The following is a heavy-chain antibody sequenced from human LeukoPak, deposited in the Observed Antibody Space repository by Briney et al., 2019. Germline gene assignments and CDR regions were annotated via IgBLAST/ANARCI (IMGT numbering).Heavy chain of an antibody. D-gene: IGHD2-15*01. CDR3: ARPARLYCSGGSCYAGYYGMDV. J-gene: IGHJ6*02. CDR1: GITFSRYG. Sequence: AGGSLRLSCAASGITFSRYGMHWVRQAPGKGLEWVAFIRYDGSNKYYADSVKGRFTISRDNSKNTLYLQMNSLRAEDTAVYYCARPARLYCSGGSCYAGYYGMDVWGQGTTVTVSS. CDR2: IRYDGSNK. V-gene: IGHV3-30*02.